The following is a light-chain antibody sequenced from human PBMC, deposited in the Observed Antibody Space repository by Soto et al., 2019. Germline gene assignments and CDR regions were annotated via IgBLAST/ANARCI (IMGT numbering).Light chain of an antibody. Sequence: QSVLTQPPSASGSPGQSVGICCTGTSSDVGGYNYVFWYQQHPGKAPKLMIYEVNKPPSGVPDRFSGSKSGTTASLTVSGLQAEDEADYYCSTYAGSSNVFGTGTKVTV. CDR1: SSDVGGYNY. CDR2: EVN. CDR3: STYAGSSNV. V-gene: IGLV2-8*01. J-gene: IGLJ1*01.